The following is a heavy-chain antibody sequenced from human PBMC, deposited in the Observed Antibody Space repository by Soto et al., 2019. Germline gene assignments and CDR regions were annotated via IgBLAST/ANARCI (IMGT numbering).Heavy chain of an antibody. CDR1: GGSISSYY. D-gene: IGHD3-22*01. V-gene: IGHV4-59*08. CDR3: ARHAITMIVVGHFDY. Sequence: SETLSLTCTVSGGSISSYYWSWIRQPPGKGLEWIGYIYYSGSTNYNPSLKSRVTISVDTSKNQFSLKLSSVTAADTAVYYCARHAITMIVVGHFDYWGQGTLVTVSS. J-gene: IGHJ4*02. CDR2: IYYSGST.